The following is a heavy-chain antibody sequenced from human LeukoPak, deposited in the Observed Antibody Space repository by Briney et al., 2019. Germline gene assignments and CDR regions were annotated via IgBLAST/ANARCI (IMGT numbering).Heavy chain of an antibody. CDR1: EFSFSSYA. J-gene: IGHJ4*02. CDR2: ISDTTSST. Sequence: GGSLRLSCAASEFSFSSYAMSWVRQAPGKGLEWVSTISDTTSSTYYADSVKGRFTIFRDNSKKTLYLQMSSLRAEDTAVYYCAKTYCTSGTCHSYLPYYFDYWGQGTLVTVSS. CDR3: AKTYCTSGTCHSYLPYYFDY. V-gene: IGHV3-23*01. D-gene: IGHD2-8*01.